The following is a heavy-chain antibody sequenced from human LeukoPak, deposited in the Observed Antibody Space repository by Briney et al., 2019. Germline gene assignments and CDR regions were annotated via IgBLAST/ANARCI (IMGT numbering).Heavy chain of an antibody. Sequence: SETLSLTCSVYGGSVNGYYWSWIRQPPGKGLEWIGEINHSGTTNYNPSLKSRVTMSLDTSKNQFSLRLNSVTAADTAVYYCARVPLRFLEPFDYWGQGTLVTVCS. CDR3: ARVPLRFLEPFDY. CDR2: INHSGTT. D-gene: IGHD3-3*01. J-gene: IGHJ4*02. V-gene: IGHV4-34*01. CDR1: GGSVNGYY.